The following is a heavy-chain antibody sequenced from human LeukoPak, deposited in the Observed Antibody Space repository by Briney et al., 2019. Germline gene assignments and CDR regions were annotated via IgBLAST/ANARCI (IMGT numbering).Heavy chain of an antibody. Sequence: ASVKVSCKASGGTFSSYAISWVRQAPGQGLEWMGGIIPIFGTANYAQKFQGGVTITADESTSTAYMELSSLRSEDTAVYYCARGAVRDYYGSGGTYYYYGMDVWGQGTTVTVSS. J-gene: IGHJ6*02. CDR3: ARGAVRDYYGSGGTYYYYGMDV. CDR2: IIPIFGTA. V-gene: IGHV1-69*13. D-gene: IGHD3-10*01. CDR1: GGTFSSYA.